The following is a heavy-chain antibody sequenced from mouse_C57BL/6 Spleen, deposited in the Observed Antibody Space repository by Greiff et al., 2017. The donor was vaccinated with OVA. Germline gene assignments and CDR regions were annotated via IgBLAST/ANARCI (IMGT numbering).Heavy chain of an antibody. CDR2: IDPSDSYT. CDR3: ARSSNHYAMDY. CDR1: GYTFTSYW. Sequence: QVQLKQPGAELVMPGASVKLSCKASGYTFTSYWMHWVKQRPGQGLAWIGEIDPSDSYTNYNQKFKGKSTLTVDKSSSTAYMQISSLTSEDSAVYYCARSSNHYAMDYWGQGTSVTVAS. J-gene: IGHJ4*01. V-gene: IGHV1-69*01. D-gene: IGHD2-5*01.